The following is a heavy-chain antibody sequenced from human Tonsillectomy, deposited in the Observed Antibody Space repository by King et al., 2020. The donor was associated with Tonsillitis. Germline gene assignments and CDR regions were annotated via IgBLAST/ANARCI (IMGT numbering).Heavy chain of an antibody. V-gene: IGHV3-33*05. Sequence: VQLVESGGGVVQPGRSLRLSCASSGFVFRSYGMHWVRQAPGKGLEWVAVISFDATRENYGDSVKGRFTISRDNSKNTLYLQMNSLRAEDTAVYYCARERLYSSGWGIDYWGQGSLVTVSS. D-gene: IGHD6-19*01. CDR2: ISFDATRE. J-gene: IGHJ4*02. CDR3: ARERLYSSGWGIDY. CDR1: GFVFRSYG.